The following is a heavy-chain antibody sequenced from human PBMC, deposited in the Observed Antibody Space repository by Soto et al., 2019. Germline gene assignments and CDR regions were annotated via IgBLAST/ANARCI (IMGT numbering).Heavy chain of an antibody. J-gene: IGHJ6*02. V-gene: IGHV1-69*05. Sequence: QVQLVQSGAEVKKPGSSVKVSCKASGGTFSSYAISWVRQAPGQGLEWMGGIIPIFGTANYAQKFQGRVTITXXEXTXXAYMELSSLRSEDTAVYYCARDQWELLEYYYGMDVWCQGTTVTVSS. CDR1: GGTFSSYA. CDR2: IIPIFGTA. D-gene: IGHD1-26*01. CDR3: ARDQWELLEYYYGMDV.